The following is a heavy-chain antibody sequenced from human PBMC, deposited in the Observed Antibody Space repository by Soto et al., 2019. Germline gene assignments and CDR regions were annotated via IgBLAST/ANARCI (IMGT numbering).Heavy chain of an antibody. D-gene: IGHD3-3*01. CDR1: GFTFSSYA. CDR2: ISYDGSNK. Sequence: GGSLRLSCAASGFTFSSYAMHWVRQAPGKGLEWVAVISYDGSNKYYADSVKGRFTISRDNSENTLYLQMNSLRAEDTAVYYCARDLRTYDYDFWSGYYRGTFFDPWGQGTLVTVSS. J-gene: IGHJ5*02. CDR3: ARDLRTYDYDFWSGYYRGTFFDP. V-gene: IGHV3-30-3*01.